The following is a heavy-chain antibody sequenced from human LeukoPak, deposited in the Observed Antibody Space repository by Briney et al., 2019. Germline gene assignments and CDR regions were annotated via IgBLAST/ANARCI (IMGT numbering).Heavy chain of an antibody. CDR3: ARLDLSDAGYYYGMDV. Sequence: PSETLSLTCTVSGGSISSGGYSWSWIRQHPGKGLEWIGYIYYSGSTYYNPSLKSRVTISVDTSKNQFSLKLSSVTAADTAVYYCARLDLSDAGYYYGMDVWGQGTTVTVSS. D-gene: IGHD3-16*01. CDR2: IYYSGST. V-gene: IGHV4-31*03. J-gene: IGHJ6*02. CDR1: GGSISSGGYS.